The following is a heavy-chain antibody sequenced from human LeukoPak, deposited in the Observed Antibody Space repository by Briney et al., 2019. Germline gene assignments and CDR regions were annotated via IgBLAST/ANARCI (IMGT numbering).Heavy chain of an antibody. D-gene: IGHD1-14*01. V-gene: IGHV1-2*02. CDR3: ARSITGWDDAFDI. J-gene: IGHJ3*02. Sequence: ASVKVSCKASGYTFTGYYMHWVRQAPGQGLEWMGWINPNSGGTNYAQKFQGRVTMTRDTSISTAYMELSRLRSDDTAVYYCARSITGWDDAFDIWGQGTMVTVSS. CDR1: GYTFTGYY. CDR2: INPNSGGT.